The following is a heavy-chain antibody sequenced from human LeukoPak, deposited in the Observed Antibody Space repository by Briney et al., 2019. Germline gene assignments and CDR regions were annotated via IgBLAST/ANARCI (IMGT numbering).Heavy chain of an antibody. CDR2: IKPDGSEK. Sequence: PGGSLRLSCAASGFTFTSYWMSWVRQAPGKGLEWVANIKPDGSEKYYADSVKGRFTISRDNAKNSLYLQMNSLRAEDTAVYYCATQSYGLFEYWGQGTLVTFSS. CDR3: ATQSYGLFEY. D-gene: IGHD3-10*01. V-gene: IGHV3-7*01. J-gene: IGHJ4*02. CDR1: GFTFTSYW.